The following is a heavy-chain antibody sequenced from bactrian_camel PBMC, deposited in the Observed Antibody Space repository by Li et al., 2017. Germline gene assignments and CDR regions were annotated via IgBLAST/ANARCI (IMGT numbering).Heavy chain of an antibody. J-gene: IGHJ6*01. V-gene: IGHV3S1*01. CDR1: GYTYSIHC. CDR3: VRRGMGWVHLADFGY. Sequence: QVQLVESGGASVQAGGSLRLSCQTSGYTYSIHCMAWFRQVPGKEREGVAAVVTLGGTTYYDDSVRGRFTISQDNAKNTVYLQMNSLKPEDTAVYYCVRRGMGWVHLADFGYWGQGTQVTVS. D-gene: IGHD5*01. CDR2: VVTLGGTT.